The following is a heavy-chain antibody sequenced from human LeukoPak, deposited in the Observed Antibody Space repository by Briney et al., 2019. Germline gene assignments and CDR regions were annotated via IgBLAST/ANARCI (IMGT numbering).Heavy chain of an antibody. CDR3: ARDRGSLMVRGVITPEYFQL. Sequence: ASVTVSCKASGYTFTSYGISWVRQAPGKGLEWMGWISAYNGNTNYAQKLQGRVTITTDTSTSTAYMELRSLRSDDTAVYYCARDRGSLMVRGVITPEYFQLWGQGTLVTVSS. J-gene: IGHJ1*01. CDR1: GYTFTSYG. V-gene: IGHV1-18*01. D-gene: IGHD3-10*01. CDR2: ISAYNGNT.